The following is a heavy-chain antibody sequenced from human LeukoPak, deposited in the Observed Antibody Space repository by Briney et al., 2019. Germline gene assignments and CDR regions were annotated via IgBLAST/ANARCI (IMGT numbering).Heavy chain of an antibody. CDR2: IIPIFGTA. J-gene: IGHJ6*02. D-gene: IGHD6-13*01. CDR1: GGTFSSYA. CDR3: ARGIWQQPPFNYYYYGMDV. Sequence: GASVTVSCKASGGTFSSYAISWVRQAPGQGLEWMGGIIPIFGTANYAQKFQGRVTITADESTSTAYMELSSLRSEDTAVYYCARGIWQQPPFNYYYYGMDVWGQGTTVTVSS. V-gene: IGHV1-69*13.